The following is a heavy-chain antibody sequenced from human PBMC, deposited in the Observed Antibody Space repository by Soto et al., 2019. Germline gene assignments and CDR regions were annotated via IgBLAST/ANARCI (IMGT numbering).Heavy chain of an antibody. D-gene: IGHD3-10*01. V-gene: IGHV3-64*01. Sequence: GGSLRLSCAASGFTFSSYAMHWVRQAPWKGLEYVSAISSNGGSTYYANSGKGRFTISRENSKNTLYLQMGSLRAEDMAVYYCARGDYYGSGELHMDVWGKGTTVTVSS. CDR3: ARGDYYGSGELHMDV. J-gene: IGHJ6*04. CDR1: GFTFSSYA. CDR2: ISSNGGST.